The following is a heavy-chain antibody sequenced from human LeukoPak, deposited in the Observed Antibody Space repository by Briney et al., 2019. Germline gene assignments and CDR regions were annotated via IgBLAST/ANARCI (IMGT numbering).Heavy chain of an antibody. J-gene: IGHJ5*02. CDR3: ARDREYTDYLHNWFDP. CDR2: ISGGGSST. CDR1: GFTFSTYA. V-gene: IGHV3-23*01. D-gene: IGHD4-11*01. Sequence: GGSLRLSCAASGFTFSTYAMSWVRQAPGKGLEWVSAISGGGSSTYYADSVKGRFTISRDNSKNTRSLQMNSLRAEDTAVYYCARDREYTDYLHNWFDPWGQGTLVTVSS.